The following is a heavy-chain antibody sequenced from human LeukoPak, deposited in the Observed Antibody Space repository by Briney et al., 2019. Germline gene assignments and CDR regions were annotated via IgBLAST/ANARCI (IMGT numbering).Heavy chain of an antibody. CDR3: ARTAVGYSYGFGVLYFDY. D-gene: IGHD5-18*01. CDR2: IYSGGST. V-gene: IGHV3-66*01. CDR1: GFTVSSNY. Sequence: GGSLRLSRAASGFTVSSNYMSWVRQAPGKGLEWVSVIYSGGSTYCADSVKGRFTISRDNSKNTLYLQMNSLRAEDTAVYYCARTAVGYSYGFGVLYFDYWGQGTLVTVSS. J-gene: IGHJ4*02.